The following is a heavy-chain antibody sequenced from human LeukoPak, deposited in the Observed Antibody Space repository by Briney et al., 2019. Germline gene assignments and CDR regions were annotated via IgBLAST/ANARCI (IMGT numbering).Heavy chain of an antibody. V-gene: IGHV3-30*04. CDR3: ARDQGGDFYFDY. D-gene: IGHD2-21*02. CDR2: ISYDGSNK. Sequence: GGSLRLSCAASGFTFSSYAMHWVRQAPGKGLEWVAVISYDGSNKYYADSVKGRFTISRDNSKNTLYLQMNGLRAEDTAVYYCARDQGGDFYFDYWGQGTLVTVSS. J-gene: IGHJ4*02. CDR1: GFTFSSYA.